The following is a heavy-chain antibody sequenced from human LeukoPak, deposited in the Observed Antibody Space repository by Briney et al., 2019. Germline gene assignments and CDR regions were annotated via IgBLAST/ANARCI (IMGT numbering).Heavy chain of an antibody. J-gene: IGHJ6*03. D-gene: IGHD1-14*01. CDR3: ARGQTDSYYNYMDV. V-gene: IGHV4-4*07. CDR2: IYSSGST. Sequence: PSETLSLTCPVSAGSISSYSWSWLRQPAGKGLEWLGRIYSSGSTNYNPSLKSRVTMSIDTSKNEFSLNLRSVTAADTAVYYCARGQTDSYYNYMDVWGKGTTVTVSS. CDR1: AGSISSYS.